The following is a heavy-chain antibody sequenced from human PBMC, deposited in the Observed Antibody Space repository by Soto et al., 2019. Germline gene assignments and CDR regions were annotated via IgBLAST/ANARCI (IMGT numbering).Heavy chain of an antibody. Sequence: QVQLVESGGGVVQPGRSLRLSCAASGFTFSSYGMHWVRQAPGKGLEWVAVIWYDGSNKYYADSVKGRFTISRDNSKNTLYLQMNSLIAEDTAVYYCARDVRYFDWLLVRGDTFDYWGQGTLVTVSS. CDR3: ARDVRYFDWLLVRGDTFDY. CDR2: IWYDGSNK. CDR1: GFTFSSYG. J-gene: IGHJ4*02. D-gene: IGHD3-9*01. V-gene: IGHV3-33*01.